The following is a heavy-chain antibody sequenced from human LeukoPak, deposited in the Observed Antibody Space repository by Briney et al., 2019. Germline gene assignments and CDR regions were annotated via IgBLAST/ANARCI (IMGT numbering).Heavy chain of an antibody. D-gene: IGHD3-3*01. Sequence: SETLSLTCAVYGGSFSGYYWSWIRQPPGKGLEWIGEINHSGSTNYNPSLKSRVTISVDTSKNQFSLKLSSVTAADTAVYYCARGGYYDFWSGYYSTYYFDYWGQGTLVTVSS. CDR2: INHSGST. V-gene: IGHV4-34*01. CDR1: GGSFSGYY. CDR3: ARGGYYDFWSGYYSTYYFDY. J-gene: IGHJ4*02.